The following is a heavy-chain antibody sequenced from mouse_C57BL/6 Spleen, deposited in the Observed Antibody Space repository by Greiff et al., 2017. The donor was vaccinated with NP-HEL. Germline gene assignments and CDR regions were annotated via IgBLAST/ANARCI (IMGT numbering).Heavy chain of an antibody. Sequence: QVQLQQPGAELVKPGASVKMSCKASVYTFTSYWITWVKQRPGQGLEWIGDIYPGSGSTNYNEKFKSKATLTVDTSSSTAYMQLSSLTSEDSAVYYCARGYYGSSPTDYWGKGTTLTVSS. D-gene: IGHD1-1*01. J-gene: IGHJ2*01. CDR3: ARGYYGSSPTDY. V-gene: IGHV1-55*01. CDR2: IYPGSGST. CDR1: VYTFTSYW.